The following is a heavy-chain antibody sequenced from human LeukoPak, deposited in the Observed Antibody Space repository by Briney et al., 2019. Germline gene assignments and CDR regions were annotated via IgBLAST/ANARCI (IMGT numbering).Heavy chain of an antibody. Sequence: PSETLSLTCTVSGGSISSYYWSWIRQPPGKGXXXIGYIYYSGSTNYTPSLKSRVTISVDTPKNQFSLKLSSVTAADTAVYYCARVPGRSSSWTLDYWGQGTLVTVSS. J-gene: IGHJ4*02. CDR2: IYYSGST. CDR3: ARVPGRSSSWTLDY. CDR1: GGSISSYY. V-gene: IGHV4-59*01. D-gene: IGHD6-13*01.